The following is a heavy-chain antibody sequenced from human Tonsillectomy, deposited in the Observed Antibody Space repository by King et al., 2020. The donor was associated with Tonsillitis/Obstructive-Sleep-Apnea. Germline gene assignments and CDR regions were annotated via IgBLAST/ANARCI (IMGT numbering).Heavy chain of an antibody. J-gene: IGHJ4*02. CDR2: IYWDDDK. CDR1: GFSLSTSGVG. D-gene: IGHD1-26*01. CDR3: AHRLRSAVFDY. V-gene: IGHV2-5*02. Sequence: VTLKESGPTLVKPPQTLTLPCTFSGFSLSTSGVGVGWIRQPPGKALEWLALIYWDDDKRYSPSLKSRLTITKDTSKNQVVLTMTNMDPVDTATYYCAHRLRSAVFDYWGQGTLVTVSS.